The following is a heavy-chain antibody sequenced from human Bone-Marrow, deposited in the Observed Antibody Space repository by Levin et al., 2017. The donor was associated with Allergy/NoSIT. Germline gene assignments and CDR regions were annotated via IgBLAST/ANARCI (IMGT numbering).Heavy chain of an antibody. CDR3: TTASIVVVPAATPWWRFDP. Sequence: LAGGSLRLSCTASGFTFGDYAMSWVRQAPGKGLEWVGFIRSKAYGGTTEYAASVKGRFTISRDDSKSIAYLQMNSLKTEDTAVYYCTTASIVVVPAATPWWRFDPWGQGTLVTVSS. J-gene: IGHJ5*02. V-gene: IGHV3-49*04. CDR2: IRSKAYGGTT. CDR1: GFTFGDYA. D-gene: IGHD2-2*01.